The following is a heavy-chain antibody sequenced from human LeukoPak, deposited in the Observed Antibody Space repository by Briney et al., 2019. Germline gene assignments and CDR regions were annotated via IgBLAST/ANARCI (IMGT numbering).Heavy chain of an antibody. CDR2: IYYSGST. CDR3: ARGARAGYNLEPFDY. J-gene: IGHJ4*02. V-gene: IGHV4-59*08. D-gene: IGHD5-24*01. Sequence: PSETLSLTCTVSGGSMSSYYWSWIRQPPGKGLEWIGYIYYSGSTKYNPSLKSRVPISVDTSKNQFSLKLSSVTAADTAVYYCARGARAGYNLEPFDYWAQGTLVTVSS. CDR1: GGSMSSYY.